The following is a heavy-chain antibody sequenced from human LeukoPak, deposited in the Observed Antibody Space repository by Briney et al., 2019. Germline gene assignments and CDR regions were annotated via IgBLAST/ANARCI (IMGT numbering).Heavy chain of an antibody. V-gene: IGHV1-18*01. CDR1: GYTFTSYG. Sequence: ASVKVSCKASGYTFTSYGITWVRQAPGQGLEWMGWISTYNGNTNYAQKLQGRVTMTTDTSTSTAYMELRSLRSDDTAVYYCARVDDGDYDDYYYYAMDVWGQGTTVTVSS. CDR2: ISTYNGNT. D-gene: IGHD4-17*01. CDR3: ARVDDGDYDDYYYYAMDV. J-gene: IGHJ6*02.